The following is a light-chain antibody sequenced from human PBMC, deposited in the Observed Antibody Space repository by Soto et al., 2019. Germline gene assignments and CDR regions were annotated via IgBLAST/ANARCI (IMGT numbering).Light chain of an antibody. Sequence: QPALTQPASVSGSRGQSITISCTGTSSDVGGYDYVSWYQLHPGKAPKLMVFEVSNRPSGVSYRFSGSKSGNTASLTISGLQAEDEADYFCSSYSISTAYLFGTGTKVTVL. CDR2: EVS. CDR3: SSYSISTAYL. J-gene: IGLJ1*01. V-gene: IGLV2-14*01. CDR1: SSDVGGYDY.